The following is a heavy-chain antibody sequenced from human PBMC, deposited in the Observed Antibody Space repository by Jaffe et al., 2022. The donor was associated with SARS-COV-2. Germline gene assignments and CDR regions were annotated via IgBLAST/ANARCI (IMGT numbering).Heavy chain of an antibody. Sequence: QVQLVESGGGLVKPGGSLRLSCAASGFTFSDYYMSWIRQAPGKGLEWVSYISSSSSYINNADSVKGRFTSSRDNAKNSLYLQMNSLRAEDTAVYYCARDSGSGSYFHAFDIWGQGTMVTVSS. CDR2: ISSSSSYI. CDR3: ARDSGSGSYFHAFDI. V-gene: IGHV3-11*06. CDR1: GFTFSDYY. D-gene: IGHD3-10*01. J-gene: IGHJ3*02.